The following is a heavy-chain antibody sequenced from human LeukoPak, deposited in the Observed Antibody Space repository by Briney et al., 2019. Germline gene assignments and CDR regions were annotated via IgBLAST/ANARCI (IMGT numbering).Heavy chain of an antibody. CDR3: AKAMLPWYCSSTSCYPSDFDY. CDR2: ISGSGGST. CDR1: GFTFSSYA. D-gene: IGHD2-2*01. Sequence: PVGSLRLSCAASGFTFSSYAMSWVRQAPGKGLEWVSAISGSGGSTYYADSVKGRFTISRGNSKNTLYLQMNSLRAEDTAVYYCAKAMLPWYCSSTSCYPSDFDYWGQGTLVTVSS. V-gene: IGHV3-23*01. J-gene: IGHJ4*02.